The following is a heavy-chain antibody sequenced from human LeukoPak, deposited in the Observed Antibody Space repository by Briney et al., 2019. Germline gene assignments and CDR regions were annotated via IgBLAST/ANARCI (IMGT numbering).Heavy chain of an antibody. CDR2: ITGSGGST. CDR1: GFTFSTYA. J-gene: IGHJ4*02. V-gene: IGHV3-23*01. CDR3: AKVVVYYYDSSGYDC. D-gene: IGHD3-22*01. Sequence: GGSLRLSCAASGFTFSTYAMSWVRQAPGKGLEWVSTITGSGGSTYYADSVKGRFTISRDNSKNTLYLQLNTLRAEDTGVYYCAKVVVYYYDSSGYDCWGQGTLVTVSS.